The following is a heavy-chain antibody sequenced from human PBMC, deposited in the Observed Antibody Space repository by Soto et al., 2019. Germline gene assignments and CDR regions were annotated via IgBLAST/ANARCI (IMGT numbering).Heavy chain of an antibody. D-gene: IGHD1-1*01. CDR2: INHSGGT. CDR3: ARGLNVRYYYGMDV. CDR1: GGSFSGYY. J-gene: IGHJ6*02. Sequence: SETLSLTCAVYGGSFSGYYWSWIRQPPGKGLEWIGEINHSGGTNYNPSLKSRVTISVDTSKNQFSLKLSSVTAADTAVYYCARGLNVRYYYGMDVWGQGTTVTVSS. V-gene: IGHV4-34*01.